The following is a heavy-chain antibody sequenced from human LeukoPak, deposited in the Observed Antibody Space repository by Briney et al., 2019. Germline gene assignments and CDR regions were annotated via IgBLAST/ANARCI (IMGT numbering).Heavy chain of an antibody. D-gene: IGHD3-9*01. V-gene: IGHV4-30-2*01. CDR3: ARVRIRYFDWLFPRLYYFDY. CDR2: IYHSGST. Sequence: SETLSLTCAVSGGSISSGGYSWSWIRQPPGKGLEWIGYIYHSGSTYYNPSLKSRVTISVDRSKNQFSLKLSSVTAADTAVYYCARVRIRYFDWLFPRLYYFDYWGQGTLVTVSS. J-gene: IGHJ4*02. CDR1: GGSISSGGYS.